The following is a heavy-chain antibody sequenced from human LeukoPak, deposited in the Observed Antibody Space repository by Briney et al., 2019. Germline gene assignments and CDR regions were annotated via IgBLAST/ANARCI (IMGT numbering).Heavy chain of an antibody. CDR1: GFTFSSYE. CDR2: ISSSGTTI. D-gene: IGHD3-22*01. Sequence: SGGSLRLSCAASGFTFSSYEMNWVRQAPGKGLEWVSSISSSGTTIYYADSVKGRFTISRDNSKNTLYLQMNSLRAEDTAVYYCAKDAGGYYYDSSGYYDYWGQGTLVTVSS. CDR3: AKDAGGYYYDSSGYYDY. V-gene: IGHV3-48*03. J-gene: IGHJ4*02.